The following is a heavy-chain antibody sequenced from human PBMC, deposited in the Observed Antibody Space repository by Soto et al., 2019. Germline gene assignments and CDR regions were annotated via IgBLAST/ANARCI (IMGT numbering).Heavy chain of an antibody. CDR2: ISGGGDRT. CDR1: GFTFTTYA. V-gene: IGHV3-23*01. D-gene: IGHD1-1*01. J-gene: IGHJ4*02. Sequence: EVQLLESGGGLVQPGGSLRLSCAASGFTFTTYAMSWVRQAPGKGLEWVSGISGGGDRTYDGDSVKGRFTISRDNSKNTLDLQMNSLRVDDTAVYYCARDLTDNFSFDNWGQGTLVTVSS. CDR3: ARDLTDNFSFDN.